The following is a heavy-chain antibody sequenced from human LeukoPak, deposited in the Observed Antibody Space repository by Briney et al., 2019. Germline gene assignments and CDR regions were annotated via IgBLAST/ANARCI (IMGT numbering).Heavy chain of an antibody. Sequence: SETLSLTCAVSGGSISNDNWWSWVRQPPGKGLEWIGEIYHSGSTNYNPSLKSRVTISVDKSKNHFSLKLNSVTAADTAVYYCVTDRSSYTMKAFDIWGQGTMVTVSS. CDR3: VTDRSSYTMKAFDI. D-gene: IGHD3-22*01. J-gene: IGHJ3*02. CDR1: GGSISNDNW. V-gene: IGHV4-4*02. CDR2: IYHSGST.